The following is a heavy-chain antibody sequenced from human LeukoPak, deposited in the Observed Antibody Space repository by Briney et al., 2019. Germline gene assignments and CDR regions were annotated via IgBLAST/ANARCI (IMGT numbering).Heavy chain of an antibody. CDR2: IIPIFGTA. V-gene: IGHV1-69*01. D-gene: IGHD4-23*01. J-gene: IGHJ4*02. CDR1: GGTFSRYA. CDR3: ARGWLAETTVVTPYNY. Sequence: SVKVSCKASGGTFSRYAISWVRQAPGQGLEWMGGIIPIFGTANYAQKFQGRVTITAVESMSTAYMELSSLRSEDTAVYYCARGWLAETTVVTPYNYWGQGTLVTVSS.